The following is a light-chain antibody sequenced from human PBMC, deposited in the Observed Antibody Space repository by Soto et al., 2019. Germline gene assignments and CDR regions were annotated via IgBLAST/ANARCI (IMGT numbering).Light chain of an antibody. J-gene: IGLJ1*01. CDR2: EVT. Sequence: QSALTQPASVSGSPGQSITISCTGGSSDIGGYNYVSWFQQHPGKVPKLMIYEVTNRPSGVSNRFSGSKSGSTASLTISGLQAEDEADYYCSSYTSSNTLVFGTGTKVTL. CDR1: SSDIGGYNY. CDR3: SSYTSSNTLV. V-gene: IGLV2-14*01.